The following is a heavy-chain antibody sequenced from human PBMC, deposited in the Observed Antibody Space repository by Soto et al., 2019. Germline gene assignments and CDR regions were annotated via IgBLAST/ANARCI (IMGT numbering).Heavy chain of an antibody. D-gene: IGHD3-10*01. V-gene: IGHV3-23*01. CDR1: GFTFNNYA. CDR2: ISGGGDTT. J-gene: IGHJ4*02. CDR3: AKGRGGSGSLTPRVDF. Sequence: EVQLLESGGGLVQPGGSLRLSCAASGFTFNNYAMTCVRQAPGKGLEWVSAISGGGDTTSYADSVKGRFTVSRDGSKNTLYLQMSSLRLEDTALYYCAKGRGGSGSLTPRVDFWGQGTLGTVSS.